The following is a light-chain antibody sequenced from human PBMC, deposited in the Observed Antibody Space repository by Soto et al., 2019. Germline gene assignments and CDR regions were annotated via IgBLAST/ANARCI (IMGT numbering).Light chain of an antibody. Sequence: IQMTQSPSTLSASVGDRVTFTCRASQTISTWLAWYQQKPGEAPKLLIYKASTLEVGVPSRFSPSGSGTEFTLTINTLQPADFATYYCQQYNSYPWTFGQGTKV. CDR3: QQYNSYPWT. CDR2: KAS. V-gene: IGKV1-5*03. CDR1: QTISTW. J-gene: IGKJ1*01.